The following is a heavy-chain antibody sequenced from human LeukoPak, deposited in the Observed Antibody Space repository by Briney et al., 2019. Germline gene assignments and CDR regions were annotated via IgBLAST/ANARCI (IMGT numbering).Heavy chain of an antibody. V-gene: IGHV4-34*01. J-gene: IGHJ6*03. CDR3: ARGYYGSGSHCCHMDV. D-gene: IGHD3-10*01. Sequence: NPSETLSLTCAVYVGSFSGYYWGWIRQPPGKGLEWIGEINHSGSTNYNSSLKSRVTISVDTSKNQFSLKLSSVTAADTAVYYCARGYYGSGSHCCHMDVWGKGTTITVS. CDR1: VGSFSGYY. CDR2: INHSGST.